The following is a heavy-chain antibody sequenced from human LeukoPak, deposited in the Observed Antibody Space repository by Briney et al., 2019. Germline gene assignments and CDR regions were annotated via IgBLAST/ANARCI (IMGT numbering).Heavy chain of an antibody. D-gene: IGHD3-22*01. CDR1: GYTFTSYG. Sequence: PGASVKVSCKASGYTFTSYGISWVRQAPGQGLEWMGWISAYNGNTNYAQKLQGRVTMTTDTSTSTAYMELRSLRSDDTAVYYCARPRTYDASPDFDYWGQGTLVTVSS. V-gene: IGHV1-18*01. CDR3: ARPRTYDASPDFDY. J-gene: IGHJ4*02. CDR2: ISAYNGNT.